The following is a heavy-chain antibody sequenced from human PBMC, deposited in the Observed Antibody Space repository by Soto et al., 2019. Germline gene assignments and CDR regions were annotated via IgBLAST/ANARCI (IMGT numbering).Heavy chain of an antibody. J-gene: IGHJ4*02. V-gene: IGHV3-7*01. Sequence: GGSLRLSCAASGFTFSSYWMSWVRQAPGKGLEWVANIKQDGSEKYYVDSVKGRFTISRDNAKNSLYLQMNSLRAEDTAVYYCATLAVAVVISVDYWGQGTLVTVSS. CDR1: GFTFSSYW. CDR2: IKQDGSEK. D-gene: IGHD6-19*01. CDR3: ATLAVAVVISVDY.